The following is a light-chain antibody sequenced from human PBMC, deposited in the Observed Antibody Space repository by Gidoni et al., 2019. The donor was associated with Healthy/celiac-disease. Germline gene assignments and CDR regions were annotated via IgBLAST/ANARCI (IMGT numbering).Light chain of an antibody. Sequence: DILMTQSPDSLAVSLGERATINCKSSQSVLYSSNNKNYLAWYQQKPGQPPKLLIYWASTRESGVPDRFSGSGSGTDFTLTISSLQAEDLAVYYCQQYYSTPTFGQGTKVEIK. CDR1: QSVLYSSNNKNY. CDR3: QQYYSTPT. V-gene: IGKV4-1*01. J-gene: IGKJ1*01. CDR2: WAS.